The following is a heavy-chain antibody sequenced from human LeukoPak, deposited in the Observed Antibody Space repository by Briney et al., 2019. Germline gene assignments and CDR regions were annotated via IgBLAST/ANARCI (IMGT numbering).Heavy chain of an antibody. J-gene: IGHJ4*02. CDR3: AKTNGYYSD. Sequence: GGSLGLSCAASGFTFSSYAMYWVRQAPGKGLEWVSGISGSGGTTYYADSVKGRFTISRDNSKNSLSLQVSSLRAEDTAVYYCAKTNGYYSDWGQGTLVTVSS. CDR2: ISGSGGTT. V-gene: IGHV3-23*01. CDR1: GFTFSSYA. D-gene: IGHD3-22*01.